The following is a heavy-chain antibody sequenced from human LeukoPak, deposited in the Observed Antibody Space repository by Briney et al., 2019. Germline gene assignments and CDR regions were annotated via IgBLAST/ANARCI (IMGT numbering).Heavy chain of an antibody. CDR1: GYTFTSYG. CDR2: ISAYNGNT. J-gene: IGHJ4*02. Sequence: ASVNVSCKASGYTFTSYGISWVRQAPGQGLEWMGWISAYNGNTNYVQKLQGRVIMTTDTSTSTAYMELRSLRSDDTAVYYWARVRGSSSWCDYWGQGTLVTVSS. D-gene: IGHD6-13*01. V-gene: IGHV1-18*01. CDR3: ARVRGSSSWCDY.